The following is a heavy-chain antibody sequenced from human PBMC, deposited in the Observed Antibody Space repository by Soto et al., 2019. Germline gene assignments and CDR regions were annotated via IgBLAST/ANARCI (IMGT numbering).Heavy chain of an antibody. D-gene: IGHD6-6*01. Sequence: QVQLQEMGPGLVKPSQTLTITCTVSGDSVNSAYWSWIRQLPGKGLEWMGNIYHTGRTFYNPSLKSRLVISIETSKPLFSLKLRSVTASDTAVYYCARTDAYNSSFFDSWGQGTVVTVSS. CDR1: GDSVNSAY. V-gene: IGHV4-31*03. CDR3: ARTDAYNSSFFDS. CDR2: IYHTGRT. J-gene: IGHJ4*02.